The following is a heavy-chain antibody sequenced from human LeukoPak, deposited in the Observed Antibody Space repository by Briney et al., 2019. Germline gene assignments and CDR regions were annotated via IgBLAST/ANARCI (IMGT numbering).Heavy chain of an antibody. D-gene: IGHD1-14*01. J-gene: IGHJ3*02. CDR3: ASRNMPSNRRSAFDI. CDR2: IYHSGST. Sequence: PSETLSLTCAVSGGSISSGGYSWSWIRQPPGKGLEWIGYIYHSGSTYYNPSLKSRVTISVDRSKNQFSLKLSSVTAADTAVYYCASRNMPSNRRSAFDIWGQGTMVTVSS. CDR1: GGSISSGGYS. V-gene: IGHV4-30-2*01.